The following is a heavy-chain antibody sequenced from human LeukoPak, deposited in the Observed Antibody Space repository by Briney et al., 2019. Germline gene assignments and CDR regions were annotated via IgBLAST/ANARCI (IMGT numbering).Heavy chain of an antibody. CDR1: GGSFSGYY. CDR2: INHSGST. J-gene: IGHJ5*02. CDR3: ARGRFGYSYVRVGNWFDP. Sequence: SETLSLTCAVYGGSFSGYYWSWLRQPPGKGLEWIGEINHSGSTNYNPSLKSRVTISVDTSKNQFSLKLSSVTAADTAVYYCARGRFGYSYVRVGNWFDPWGQGTLVTVSS. D-gene: IGHD5-18*01. V-gene: IGHV4-34*01.